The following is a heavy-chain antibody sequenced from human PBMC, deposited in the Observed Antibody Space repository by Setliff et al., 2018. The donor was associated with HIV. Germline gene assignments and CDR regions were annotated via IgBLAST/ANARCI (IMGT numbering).Heavy chain of an antibody. D-gene: IGHD4-17*01. V-gene: IGHV1-18*01. CDR3: ARTVNDYGDYYFDY. J-gene: IGHJ4*02. Sequence: GASVKVSCKASGYTFNNYGISWVRQAPGQGLEWMGWINTHSGYTNYAQNVQGRVTFSRDTSASTAYMELSSLRSEDTAVYYCARTVNDYGDYYFDYWGQGTLVTVSS. CDR2: INTHSGYT. CDR1: GYTFNNYG.